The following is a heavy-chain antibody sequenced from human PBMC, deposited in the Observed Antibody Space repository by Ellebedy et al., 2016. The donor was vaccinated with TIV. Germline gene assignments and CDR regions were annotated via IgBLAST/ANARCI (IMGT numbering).Heavy chain of an antibody. CDR2: INTDGSEQ. D-gene: IGHD2-8*02. V-gene: IGHV3-7*03. Sequence: GGSLRLSXAGSGVRFSTYWLSWVRQSPGKGLEWVANINTDGSEQFYPRSLRGRFSISRDNAKNSLYLQMNSLGVEDTAKYYCARMDHNAAWWISWGQGALVTVSS. CDR1: GVRFSTYW. J-gene: IGHJ1*01. CDR3: ARMDHNAAWWIS.